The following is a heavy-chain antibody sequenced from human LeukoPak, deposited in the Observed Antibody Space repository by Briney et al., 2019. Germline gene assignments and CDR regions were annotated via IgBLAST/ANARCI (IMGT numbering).Heavy chain of an antibody. CDR3: ARGGDFGVPAPLGIDAFDI. Sequence: PGRSLRLSCTGSGFTFGHYALAWVRQAPGKGLEWLGFIRSQAYGMTIEYAASVKSRFSISRDNSKSIADLQIYSLKTEDTAVYYCARGGDFGVPAPLGIDAFDIWGQGTMVTVSS. D-gene: IGHD2-2*01. CDR2: IRSQAYGMTI. V-gene: IGHV3-49*04. J-gene: IGHJ3*02. CDR1: GFTFGHYA.